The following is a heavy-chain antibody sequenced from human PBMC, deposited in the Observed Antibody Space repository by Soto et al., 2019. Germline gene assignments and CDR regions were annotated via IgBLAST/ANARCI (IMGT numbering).Heavy chain of an antibody. J-gene: IGHJ4*02. D-gene: IGHD3-16*02. V-gene: IGHV2-70*11. CDR2: IDWDDDK. CDR1: GFSLSTSGMC. CDR3: ARSRSYDYIWGSYRYPFDY. Sequence: SGPTLVNPTQTLTLTCPFSGFSLSTSGMCVSWIRQPPGKALEWLARIDWDDDKYYSTSLKTRLTISKDTSKNQVVLTMTNMDPVDTATYYCARSRSYDYIWGSYRYPFDYWGQGTLVTVSS.